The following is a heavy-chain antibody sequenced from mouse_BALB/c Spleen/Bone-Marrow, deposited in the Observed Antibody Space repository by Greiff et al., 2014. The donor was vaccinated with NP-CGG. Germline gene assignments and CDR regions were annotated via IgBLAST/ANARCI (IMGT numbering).Heavy chain of an antibody. CDR2: ISSGGSYT. J-gene: IGHJ2*01. V-gene: IGHV5-9-3*01. Sequence: EVKLMESGGGLVKPGGPLKLSCAASGFTFSGYAMSWVRQTPEKRLEWVATISSGGSYTYYPDSVKGRFTISRDNAKNTLYLQMSSLRSEDTAMYYCASLTGRDYWGQGTTLTVSA. D-gene: IGHD4-1*01. CDR3: ASLTGRDY. CDR1: GFTFSGYA.